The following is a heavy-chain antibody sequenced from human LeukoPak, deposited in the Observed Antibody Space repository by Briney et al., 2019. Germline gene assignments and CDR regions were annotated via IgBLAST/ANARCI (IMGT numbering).Heavy chain of an antibody. CDR3: ARGIMTTVPTFDY. CDR1: GGPINGYY. V-gene: IGHV4-59*01. D-gene: IGHD4-17*01. J-gene: IGHJ4*02. Sequence: SETLSLTCTVSGGPINGYYWSWIRQPPGKGLEWIGYVYYSASTNYSPSLKSRVTISVDTSKKQFSLRLSSVTAAETAVYYCARGIMTTVPTFDYWGQGTLVTVSS. CDR2: VYYSAST.